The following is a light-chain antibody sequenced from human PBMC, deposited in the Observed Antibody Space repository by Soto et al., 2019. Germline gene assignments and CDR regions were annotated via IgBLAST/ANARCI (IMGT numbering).Light chain of an antibody. CDR1: SSNIGSNT. V-gene: IGLV1-44*01. J-gene: IGLJ1*01. CDR2: SNN. Sequence: QSVLTQPPSTSGTPGQWVSISCSGSSSNIGSNTVSWYQQVPGTAPKLLIYSNNQRPSGVPDRLSGSRSGTSASLAISGLQSEDEADYYCASWDDSLNGYVFGTGTRSPS. CDR3: ASWDDSLNGYV.